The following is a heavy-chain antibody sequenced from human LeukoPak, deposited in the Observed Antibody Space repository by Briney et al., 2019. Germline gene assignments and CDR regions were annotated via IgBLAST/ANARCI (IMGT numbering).Heavy chain of an antibody. CDR1: GGSIGSSSYY. CDR2: IYYSGST. V-gene: IGHV4-39*01. D-gene: IGHD2-21*02. CDR3: ARKIVVVTATSVFDP. J-gene: IGHJ5*02. Sequence: SSETLSLTCTVSGGSIGSSSYYWGWLRQPPGKGLEWIGSIYYSGSTYYNPSLKSRVTISVDTSKNQFPLKLSSVTAADTAVYYCARKIVVVTATSVFDPWGQGTLVTVSS.